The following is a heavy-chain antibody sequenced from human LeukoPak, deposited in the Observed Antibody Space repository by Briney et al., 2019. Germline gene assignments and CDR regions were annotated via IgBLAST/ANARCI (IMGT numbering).Heavy chain of an antibody. J-gene: IGHJ4*02. V-gene: IGHV3-30*18. Sequence: GGSLRLSCAASGFTFSSYSMNWVRQAPGKGLEWVAFISYDGRNKYYADSVKGRFTISRDNSKNTLYLQMSSLRAEDTAVYYCVKDVRSGSSARGGVDYWGQGTLVTVSS. CDR2: ISYDGRNK. CDR1: GFTFSSYS. CDR3: VKDVRSGSSARGGVDY. D-gene: IGHD1-26*01.